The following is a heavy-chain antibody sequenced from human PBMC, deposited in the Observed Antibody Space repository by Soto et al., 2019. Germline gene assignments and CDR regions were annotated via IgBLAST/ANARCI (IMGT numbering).Heavy chain of an antibody. J-gene: IGHJ6*03. Sequence: SETLSLTCTVSGGSISSISYYWGWIRQPPGKGLEWIGYIYYSGSTNYNPSLKSRVTISVDTSKNQFSLKLSSVTAADTAVYYCARVEDYYYYMDVWGKGTTVTVSS. CDR3: ARVEDYYYYMDV. CDR2: IYYSGST. D-gene: IGHD3-3*01. CDR1: GGSISSISYY. V-gene: IGHV4-61*05.